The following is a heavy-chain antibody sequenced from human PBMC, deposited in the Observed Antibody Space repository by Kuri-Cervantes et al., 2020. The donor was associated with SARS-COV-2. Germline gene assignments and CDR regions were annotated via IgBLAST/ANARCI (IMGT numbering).Heavy chain of an antibody. CDR3: ATESISVIVIYAFYF. CDR1: GHTLTELP. Sequence: ASVKVSCKVSGHTLTELPMHWVRQASGKGLEWMGSFDPQSDEKIYAQKFEGRVTMTEDTSTDTAYLELSSLRSEDTAVYYCATESISVIVIYAFYFWGQGTLVTVSS. CDR2: FDPQSDEK. V-gene: IGHV1-24*01. J-gene: IGHJ3*01. D-gene: IGHD3-22*01.